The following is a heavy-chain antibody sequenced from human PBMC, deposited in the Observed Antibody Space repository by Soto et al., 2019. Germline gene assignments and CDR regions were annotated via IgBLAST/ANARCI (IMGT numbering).Heavy chain of an antibody. CDR3: ARSLGETTSLFDY. CDR1: GYIFIHCF. D-gene: IGHD1-26*01. J-gene: IGHJ4*02. V-gene: IGHV1-46*01. Sequence: QVQLVRSGAEMKQPGASVKLSCQASGYIFIHCFMHWVRQAPGQGLEWMGGINPSSGTTTYAQKFQGRVTATRDTSTSTVYMELSSLGSGDTAMYYCARSLGETTSLFDYWGQGSLVTVSA. CDR2: INPSSGTT.